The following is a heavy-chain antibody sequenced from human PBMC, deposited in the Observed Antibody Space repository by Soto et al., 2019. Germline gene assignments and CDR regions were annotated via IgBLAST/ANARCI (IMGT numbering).Heavy chain of an antibody. V-gene: IGHV4-34*01. D-gene: IGHD6-13*01. Sequence: SETLSLTCAVNGGSFTGYYGCWIRQSPGKGLEWIGEISHSGYTNYNPSLKSRVTISIDTSNNQFSLKLSSVTAADPGMYYCARNGGRSWYYLDSWGQRTVVTVSS. CDR3: ARNGGRSWYYLDS. CDR2: ISHSGYT. CDR1: GGSFTGYY. J-gene: IGHJ4*01.